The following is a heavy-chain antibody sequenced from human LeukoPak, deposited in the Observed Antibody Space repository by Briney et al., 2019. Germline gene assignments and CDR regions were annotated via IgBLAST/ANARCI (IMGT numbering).Heavy chain of an antibody. J-gene: IGHJ4*02. D-gene: IGHD6-13*01. Sequence: SETLFLTCTVPGGSISSSSYSWGWIRQPPGKGLEWIGSIYYSGSTYYNPSLKSRVTISVDTSKNQFSLKLSSVTAADTAVYYCARMGWQQRSQGSKFDYWGQGTLVTVSS. CDR1: GGSISSSSYS. CDR2: IYYSGST. V-gene: IGHV4-39*01. CDR3: ARMGWQQRSQGSKFDY.